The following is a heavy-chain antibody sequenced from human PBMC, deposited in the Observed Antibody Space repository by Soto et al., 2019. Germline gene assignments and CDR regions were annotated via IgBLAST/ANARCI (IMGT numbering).Heavy chain of an antibody. Sequence: GGSLRLSCAASGFTFSSYAMSWVRQAPGKGLEWVSAISGSGGSTYYADSVKGRFTISRDNSKNTLYLQMNSLRAEDTAVYYCARMRRDDWLLRGLYYYYYMDVWGKGTTVTVSS. J-gene: IGHJ6*03. V-gene: IGHV3-23*01. CDR1: GFTFSSYA. CDR3: ARMRRDDWLLRGLYYYYYMDV. CDR2: ISGSGGST. D-gene: IGHD3-9*01.